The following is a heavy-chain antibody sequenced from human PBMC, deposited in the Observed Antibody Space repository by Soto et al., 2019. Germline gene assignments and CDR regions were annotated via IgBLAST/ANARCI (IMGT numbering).Heavy chain of an antibody. V-gene: IGHV3-15*01. CDR1: GFTFSNAW. CDR3: ATGQYSDF. Sequence: PGGSLRLSCVGSGFTFSNAWMSWVRQAPGKGLEWVGRIKSIYNGGTIEYAAPVKGRFIITRDDSRATVFLQMNSLKTEDTAVYYCATGQYSDFWGQGTQVTVSS. CDR2: IKSIYNGGTI. J-gene: IGHJ4*02.